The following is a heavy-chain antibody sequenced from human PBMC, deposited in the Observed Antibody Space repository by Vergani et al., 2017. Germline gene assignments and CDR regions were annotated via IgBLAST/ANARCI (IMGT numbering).Heavy chain of an antibody. CDR3: ARGSSSWYGKFDY. CDR1: GFTFDDYA. Sequence: EVQLVESGGGLVQPGGSLRLSCAASGFTFDDYAMHWVRQAPGKGLEWVSGISWNSGSIGYADSVKGRFTISRDNYKNTLYLQMNSLRAEDTAVYYCARGSSSWYGKFDYWGQGTLVTVSS. V-gene: IGHV3-9*01. D-gene: IGHD6-13*01. CDR2: ISWNSGSI. J-gene: IGHJ4*02.